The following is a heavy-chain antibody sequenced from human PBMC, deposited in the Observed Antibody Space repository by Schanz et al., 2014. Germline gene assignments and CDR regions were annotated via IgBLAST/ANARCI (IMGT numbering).Heavy chain of an antibody. D-gene: IGHD5-18*01. J-gene: IGHJ6*02. V-gene: IGHV1-69*04. CDR2: IIPILDVG. CDR3: ARGHSQGYSYGRDIGAYDYGIDV. Sequence: QVQLVQSGAEVKKPGASVKVSCKASGYTFTSYGISWVRQARGQGLEWVGRIIPILDVGNYAQQFQGRVTFTADKNTSTAFTELSSLRSEDTAVNYRARGHSQGYSYGRDIGAYDYGIDVWGQGTTVTVSS. CDR1: GYTFTSYG.